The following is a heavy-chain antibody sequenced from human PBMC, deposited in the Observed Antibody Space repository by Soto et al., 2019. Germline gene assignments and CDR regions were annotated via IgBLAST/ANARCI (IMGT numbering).Heavy chain of an antibody. D-gene: IGHD1-1*01. CDR2: INPSGGST. J-gene: IGHJ2*01. CDR1: GYTFTSYY. V-gene: IGHV1-46*01. Sequence: QVQLVQSGAEVKKPGASVKVSCKASGYTFTSYYMHWVRQAPGQGLEWMGIINPSGGSTSYAQKFQXXVXMXXDTSTSTVYMELSSLRSEDTAVYYCARTGNWYFDLWGRGTLVTVSS. CDR3: ARTGNWYFDL.